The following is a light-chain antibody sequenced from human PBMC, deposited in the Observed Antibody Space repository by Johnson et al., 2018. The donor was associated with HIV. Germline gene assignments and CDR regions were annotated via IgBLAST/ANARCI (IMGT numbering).Light chain of an antibody. CDR2: ENN. CDR1: NSNIGTYY. J-gene: IGLJ1*01. CDR3: GTWDSSLSADP. V-gene: IGLV1-51*02. Sequence: QSVLTQPPSVSAAPGQKVTISCSGTNSNIGTYYVSWYQHLPGTAPKLLIYENNKRPSGIPDRFSGSKSGTSATLDITGLQTGDEADYYCGTWDSSLSADPFGTATKVTVL.